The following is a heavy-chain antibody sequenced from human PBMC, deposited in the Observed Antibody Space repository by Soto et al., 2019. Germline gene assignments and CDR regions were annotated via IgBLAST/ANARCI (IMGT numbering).Heavy chain of an antibody. J-gene: IGHJ3*02. CDR3: ARPPPHYYDSSGSETAFDI. Sequence: PGESLKISCKGSGYGFTSYWIGWVRQMPGKGLEWMGIIYPGDSDTRYSPSFQGQVTISADKSISTAYLQWSSLKASETAMYYCARPPPHYYDSSGSETAFDIWGKGTMVTVSS. CDR2: IYPGDSDT. V-gene: IGHV5-51*01. CDR1: GYGFTSYW. D-gene: IGHD3-22*01.